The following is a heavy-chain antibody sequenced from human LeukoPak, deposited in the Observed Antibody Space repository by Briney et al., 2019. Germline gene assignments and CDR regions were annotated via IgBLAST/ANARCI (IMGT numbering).Heavy chain of an antibody. J-gene: IGHJ3*02. CDR1: GFTFSSYA. CDR2: INGSGGST. D-gene: IGHD6-13*01. CDR3: AKDGAALHAFDI. V-gene: IGHV3-23*01. Sequence: GGSLRLSCAASGFTFSSYAMSWVRQAPGKGLEWVSAINGSGGSTYYADSVKSRFTISRDNSKNTLYLQMNSLRAEDTAVYYCAKDGAALHAFDIWGQGTMVTVSS.